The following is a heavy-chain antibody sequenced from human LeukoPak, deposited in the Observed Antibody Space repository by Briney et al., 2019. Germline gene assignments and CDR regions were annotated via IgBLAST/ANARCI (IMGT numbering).Heavy chain of an antibody. CDR1: GFTFSTYG. CDR3: ARDPVSIFGVENDLDV. D-gene: IGHD3-3*01. Sequence: PGGSLRLSCAASGFTFSTYGMKWVRQAPGKGLEWVSSITSSSSYIYYADSMKGRFTISRDNAKNSLFLQMNSLRAEDTAVYYCARDPVSIFGVENDLDVWGQGTTVTVSS. J-gene: IGHJ6*02. V-gene: IGHV3-21*01. CDR2: ITSSSSYI.